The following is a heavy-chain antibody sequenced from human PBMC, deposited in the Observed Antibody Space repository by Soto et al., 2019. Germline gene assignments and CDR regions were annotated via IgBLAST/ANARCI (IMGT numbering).Heavy chain of an antibody. V-gene: IGHV4-59*02. D-gene: IGHD3-16*01. CDR2: IFYSGST. J-gene: IGHJ5*02. CDR3: AKGISYVFAWFDP. Sequence: SETLSLTCTVSGGSVTSHYWSWVRQPPGEGLEWIGYIFYSGSTNYNPSLKSRVTISVDTSKNQFSLTLSSVTAADTAIYYCAKGISYVFAWFDPWARGSLVTVSS. CDR1: GGSVTSHY.